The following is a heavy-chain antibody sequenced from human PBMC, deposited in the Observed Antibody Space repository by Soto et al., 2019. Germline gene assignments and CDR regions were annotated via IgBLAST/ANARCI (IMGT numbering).Heavy chain of an antibody. Sequence: GASVKVSCKASGGTFSSYAISWVRQAPGQGLEWMGGIIPIFGTANYAQKFQGRVTITADESTSTAYMELSSLRSEDTAVYYCARGTKVLRFLEWSDHYYYCGMDVWGQGTKVTVSS. CDR1: GGTFSSYA. D-gene: IGHD3-3*01. V-gene: IGHV1-69*13. J-gene: IGHJ6*02. CDR3: ARGTKVLRFLEWSDHYYYCGMDV. CDR2: IIPIFGTA.